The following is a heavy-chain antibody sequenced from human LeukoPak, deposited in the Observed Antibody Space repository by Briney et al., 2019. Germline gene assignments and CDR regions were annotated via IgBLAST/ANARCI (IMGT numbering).Heavy chain of an antibody. D-gene: IGHD3-22*01. Sequence: GASVKVSCKASGGTFSSYAISWVRQAPGRGLEWMGGIIPIFGTANYAQKFQGRVTITTDESTSTAYMELSSLRSEDTAVYYCARDSHYYDSSGRRGWFDPRGQGTLVTVSS. J-gene: IGHJ5*02. CDR3: ARDSHYYDSSGRRGWFDP. CDR1: GGTFSSYA. CDR2: IIPIFGTA. V-gene: IGHV1-69*05.